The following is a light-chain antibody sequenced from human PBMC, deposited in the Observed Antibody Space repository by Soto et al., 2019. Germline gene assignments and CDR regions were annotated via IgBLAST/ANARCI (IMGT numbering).Light chain of an antibody. CDR3: QSYDSSRSGPVV. V-gene: IGLV1-40*01. CDR1: SSNIGAGYD. CDR2: GNS. J-gene: IGLJ2*01. Sequence: QSVLTQPPSMSGAPGQRVTISCTGSSSNIGAGYDVHWYQQLPGTAPKLLIPGNSNRPSGVPDRLSGSKSGTSASLAITGLQAEDEADYYCQSYDSSRSGPVVFGGGTKLTVL.